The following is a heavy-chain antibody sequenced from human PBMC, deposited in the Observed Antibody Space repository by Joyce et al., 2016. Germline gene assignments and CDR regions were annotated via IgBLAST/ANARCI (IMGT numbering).Heavy chain of an antibody. V-gene: IGHV4-30-2*01. D-gene: IGHD3-10*01. J-gene: IGHJ4*02. CDR2: IYHNEST. CDR3: ASGFNFKGRSFFDY. Sequence: QLQLQESGSGLVKPSQTLSLTCAVSGASVSSGGYSWSWIRQPPGKGLEWIGYIYHNESTYYSPSLKSRVTISVDRSKNQFSLKLASVTAADTAVNYCASGFNFKGRSFFDYWGQGALVTVSS. CDR1: GASVSSGGYS.